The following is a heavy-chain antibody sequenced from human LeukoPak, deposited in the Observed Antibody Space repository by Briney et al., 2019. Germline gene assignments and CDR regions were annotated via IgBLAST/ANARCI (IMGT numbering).Heavy chain of an antibody. Sequence: GGSLRLSCAASGFTFSSYEMNWVRQAPGKELEWGSYISSSGSTIYYADSVKGRFTISRDNAKNSLYLQMNSLRAEDTAKYFCPRDSRAVAADFDYWGQGTLVTVSS. CDR3: PRDSRAVAADFDY. CDR2: ISSSGSTI. J-gene: IGHJ4*02. CDR1: GFTFSSYE. D-gene: IGHD6-19*01. V-gene: IGHV3-48*03.